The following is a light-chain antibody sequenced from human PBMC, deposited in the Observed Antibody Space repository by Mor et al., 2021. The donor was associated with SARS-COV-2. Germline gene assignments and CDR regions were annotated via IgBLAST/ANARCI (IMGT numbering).Light chain of an antibody. V-gene: IGKV3-20*01. CDR2: YAS. Sequence: PGQPPRLLIFYASSRPTGIPDRFSVSGSGTDFTLTISRVEPEDFAVYHCHQFGSSVFSFGQGSRLEMK. J-gene: IGKJ2*01. CDR3: HQFGSSVFS.